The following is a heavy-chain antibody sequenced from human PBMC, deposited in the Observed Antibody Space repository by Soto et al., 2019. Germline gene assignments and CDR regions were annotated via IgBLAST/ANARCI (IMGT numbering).Heavy chain of an antibody. Sequence: SGGSLRLSCAASGFTFSSYSMNWVRQAPGKGLEWVSSISSSSSYIYYADSVKGRFTISRDNAKNSLYLQMNSLRAEDTAVYYCAREGRIAAAGTDYYGMDVWGQGTTVTVSS. CDR1: GFTFSSYS. J-gene: IGHJ6*02. D-gene: IGHD6-13*01. CDR2: ISSSSSYI. V-gene: IGHV3-21*01. CDR3: AREGRIAAAGTDYYGMDV.